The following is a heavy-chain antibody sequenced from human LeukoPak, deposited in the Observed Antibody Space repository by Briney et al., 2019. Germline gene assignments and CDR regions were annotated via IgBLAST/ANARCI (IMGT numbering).Heavy chain of an antibody. CDR2: IIPIFGTA. D-gene: IGHD3-22*01. V-gene: IGHV1-69*13. CDR1: GGTFSSYA. J-gene: IGHJ3*02. Sequence: SVKVSCKASGGTFSSYAISWVRQAPGQGLEWMGGIIPIFGTANYAQKFQGRVTITADESTSTAYMELSSLRSEDTAVYYCARNYYDMKAFDIWGQGTMVTVSS. CDR3: ARNYYDMKAFDI.